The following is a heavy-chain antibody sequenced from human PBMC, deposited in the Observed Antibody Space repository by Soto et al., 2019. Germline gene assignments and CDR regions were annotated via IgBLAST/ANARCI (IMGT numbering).Heavy chain of an antibody. Sequence: QVQLEESGGGLVKPGGSLRLSCAASGFTFSDYFMTWIRQAPGKGLEWIAYISSSGSTIYYADSVKGRFTLSRDNAKNSRYLQMNSLRAEDTAVYYCARVGYSSSWYVTFACDYWGQGTLVTVSS. J-gene: IGHJ4*02. CDR2: ISSSGSTI. D-gene: IGHD6-13*01. V-gene: IGHV3-11*01. CDR3: ARVGYSSSWYVTFACDY. CDR1: GFTFSDYF.